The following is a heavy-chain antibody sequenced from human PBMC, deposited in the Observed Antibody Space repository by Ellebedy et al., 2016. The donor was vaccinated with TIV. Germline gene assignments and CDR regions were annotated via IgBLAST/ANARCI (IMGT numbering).Heavy chain of an antibody. Sequence: MPSETLSLTCSVSGGSISSNSYYWDWIRQPPGKGLEWIGSIFYSGSTYYNPSLKSRVTISVDTSKNQFSLNLSSVTAADTAMYYCAKHEGVYYDILAGYFDCWGQGTLVTVSS. V-gene: IGHV4-39*01. J-gene: IGHJ4*02. D-gene: IGHD3-9*01. CDR3: AKHEGVYYDILAGYFDC. CDR2: IFYSGST. CDR1: GGSISSNSYY.